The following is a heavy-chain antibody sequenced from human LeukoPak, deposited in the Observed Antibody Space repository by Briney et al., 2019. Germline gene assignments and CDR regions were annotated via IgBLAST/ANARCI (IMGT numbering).Heavy chain of an antibody. CDR2: LYYIGST. CDR1: GGSISSNDYY. D-gene: IGHD5-24*01. V-gene: IGHV4-39*07. J-gene: IGHJ4*02. CDR3: ARRVEASGDFDY. Sequence: SETLSLTCSVSGGSISSNDYYWGWIRQPPGKGLEWIGNLYYIGSTYYNPSLKSRVTISVDKSKNQFSLKLSSVTAADTAVYYCARRVEASGDFDYWGQGTLVTVSS.